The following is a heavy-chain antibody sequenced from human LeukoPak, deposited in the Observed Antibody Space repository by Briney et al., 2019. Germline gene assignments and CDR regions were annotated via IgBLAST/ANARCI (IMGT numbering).Heavy chain of an antibody. V-gene: IGHV1-18*01. CDR2: ISGYNAST. D-gene: IGHD3-16*01. Sequence: ASVKVSCKASGYTFTNYGISWVRQAPGQGLEWMGWISGYNASTKYAERVQGRVTMTTDTSTSTAYMELRSLRSDDTAVYYCVRDHKLPVYERVFDYWGQGTMVTVSS. CDR1: GYTFTNYG. CDR3: VRDHKLPVYERVFDY. J-gene: IGHJ3*01.